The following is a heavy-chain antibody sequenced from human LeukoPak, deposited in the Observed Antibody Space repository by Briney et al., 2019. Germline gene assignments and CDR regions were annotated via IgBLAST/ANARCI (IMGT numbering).Heavy chain of an antibody. CDR1: GFTFSSYS. CDR2: ISSSSSYI. Sequence: GGSLRLSCAASGFTFSSYSVNWVRQAPGKGLEWVSSISSSSSYIYYADSVKGRFTISRDNAKNSLYLQMNSLRAEDTAVYYCARVQEDILTGYYATYYYGMDVWGQGTTVTVSS. D-gene: IGHD3-9*01. V-gene: IGHV3-21*01. J-gene: IGHJ6*02. CDR3: ARVQEDILTGYYATYYYGMDV.